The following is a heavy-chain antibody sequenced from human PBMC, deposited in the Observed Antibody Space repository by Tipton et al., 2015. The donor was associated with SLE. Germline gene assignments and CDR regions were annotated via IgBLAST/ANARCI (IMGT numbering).Heavy chain of an antibody. CDR3: AREGSGWYRGYYFDY. V-gene: IGHV4-61*09. Sequence: TLSLTCTVSGGSISSSSYYWSWIRQPPGKGLEWIGYIYTSGSTNYNPSLKSRVTISVDTSKNQFSLKLSSVTAADTAVYYCAREGSGWYRGYYFDYWGQGTLVTVSS. CDR1: GGSISSSSYY. J-gene: IGHJ4*02. CDR2: IYTSGST. D-gene: IGHD6-19*01.